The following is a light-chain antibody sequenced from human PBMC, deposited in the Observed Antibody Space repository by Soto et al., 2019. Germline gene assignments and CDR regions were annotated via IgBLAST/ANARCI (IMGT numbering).Light chain of an antibody. J-gene: IGLJ2*01. CDR3: SSYTSSSTLVV. V-gene: IGLV2-14*01. CDR2: DVS. Sequence: QSVLTQPASVSGSPGQSITISCTGTSSDVGGYNYVSWYQQHPGKAPKLMIYDVSNRPPGVSNRFSGSKSGNTASLTISGLQAEYEADYYCSSYTSSSTLVVFGGGTTLTVL. CDR1: SSDVGGYNY.